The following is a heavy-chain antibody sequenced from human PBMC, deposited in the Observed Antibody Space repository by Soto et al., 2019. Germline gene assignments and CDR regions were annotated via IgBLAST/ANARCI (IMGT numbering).Heavy chain of an antibody. V-gene: IGHV1-8*01. CDR1: GYTFTSYD. J-gene: IGHJ5*02. Sequence: QVQLVQSGAEVKKPGASVKVSCKASGYTFTSYDINWVRQATGQGLEWMGWMNPNRGNTGYAQKFQGRVTMPRSSSISTAYMGLRCLRSEDTAVYYWARVAYYNDSSGYYFPGFGPWGKGTLVTVSS. CDR3: ARVAYYNDSSGYYFPGFGP. D-gene: IGHD3-22*01. CDR2: MNPNRGNT.